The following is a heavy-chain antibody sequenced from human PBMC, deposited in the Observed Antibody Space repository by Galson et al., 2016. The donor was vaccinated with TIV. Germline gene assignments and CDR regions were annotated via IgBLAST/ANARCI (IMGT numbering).Heavy chain of an antibody. D-gene: IGHD2-21*01. CDR3: ARERRYCGNECYLYYYYGMDV. V-gene: IGHV3-66*02. Sequence: SLRLSCAASGFTVSDNYMTWVRRAPGKGLEWVSMIYTGGSTYYADSVKGRFTISRDNSTNTLYLQMNRLRAEDTAVYYRARERRYCGNECYLYYYYGMDVWGQGTTVTVSS. J-gene: IGHJ6*02. CDR1: GFTVSDNY. CDR2: IYTGGST.